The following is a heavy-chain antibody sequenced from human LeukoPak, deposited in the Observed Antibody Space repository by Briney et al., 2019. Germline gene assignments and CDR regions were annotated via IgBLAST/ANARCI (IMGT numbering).Heavy chain of an antibody. CDR1: GFTFSSNT. CDR3: ASEDYYDSSAYYYRNFQH. Sequence: PGGALILSCASSGFTFSSNTMNWVRQAPGNGLEWVSSFCSSSSYMKYADSVRGRFTISRDNAKTSLYLQMNSLRAEDTAVYYCASEDYYDSSAYYYRNFQHWGQGTLVTVSS. J-gene: IGHJ1*01. V-gene: IGHV3-21*01. CDR2: FCSSSSYM. D-gene: IGHD3-22*01.